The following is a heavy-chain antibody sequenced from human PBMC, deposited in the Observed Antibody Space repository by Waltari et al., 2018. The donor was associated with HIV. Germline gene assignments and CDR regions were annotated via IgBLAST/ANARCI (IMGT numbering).Heavy chain of an antibody. Sequence: QVQLVESGGGVVQPGRSLRLSCAASGFTFRGYGVHGVRQAPGKGLEWVVVISYDGSNKYYADSVKGRFTISRDNSKNTLYLQMNSLRAEDTAVYYCAKDRHGVTIYGMDVWGQGTTVTVSS. CDR2: ISYDGSNK. CDR3: AKDRHGVTIYGMDV. V-gene: IGHV3-30*18. D-gene: IGHD4-17*01. CDR1: GFTFRGYG. J-gene: IGHJ6*02.